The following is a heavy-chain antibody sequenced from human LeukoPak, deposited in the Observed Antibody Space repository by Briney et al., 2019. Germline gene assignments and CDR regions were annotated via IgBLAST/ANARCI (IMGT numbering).Heavy chain of an antibody. CDR1: GASLSSYY. J-gene: IGHJ5*02. CDR3: ATGYYEPFAT. CDR2: ISDTGKT. D-gene: IGHD2/OR15-2a*01. Sequence: SETLCATCSVSGASLSSYYWDWLRQSPGKGLGRMGYISDTGKTDSNPSLKSRVNISLDMSKKQFYLRLRSVTAADSAVYYCATGYYEPFATWGPGILVTVSS. V-gene: IGHV4-59*01.